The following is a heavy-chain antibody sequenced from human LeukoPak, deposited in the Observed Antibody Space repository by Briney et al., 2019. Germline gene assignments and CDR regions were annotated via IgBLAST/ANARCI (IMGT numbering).Heavy chain of an antibody. CDR3: ARHNNGYTY. V-gene: IGHV3-7*03. CDR1: GFSISTYY. CDR2: IKQDGSEK. D-gene: IGHD5-24*01. Sequence: PGGSLRLSCAASGFSISTYYMSWVRQAPGKGLEWVANIKQDGSEKYYGGSVKGRFTISRDNAKNSLYLQMSSLRVDDTAMYYCARHNNGYTYWGQGTLVTVSS. J-gene: IGHJ4*02.